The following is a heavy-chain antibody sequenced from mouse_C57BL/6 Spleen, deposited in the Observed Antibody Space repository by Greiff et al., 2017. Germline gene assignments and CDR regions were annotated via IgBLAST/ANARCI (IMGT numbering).Heavy chain of an antibody. D-gene: IGHD1-1*01. Sequence: QVQLKQPGAELVKPGASVKVSCKASGYTFTSYWMHWVKQRPGQGLEWIGRIHPSDSDTNYNQKFKGKATLTVDKSSSTAYMQLSSLTSEDSAVYYCAPHYYGSSYLAYWGQGTLVTVSA. CDR3: APHYYGSSYLAY. CDR1: GYTFTSYW. CDR2: IHPSDSDT. V-gene: IGHV1-74*01. J-gene: IGHJ3*01.